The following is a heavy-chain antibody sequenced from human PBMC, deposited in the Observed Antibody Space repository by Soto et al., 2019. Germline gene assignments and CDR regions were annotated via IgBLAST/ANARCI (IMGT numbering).Heavy chain of an antibody. CDR1: GGSISSYY. J-gene: IGHJ5*01. Sequence: PSETLSLTCTVSGGSISSYYWSWIRQPPGKGLDWIGYIYYCGSTNYNPSLKSRVTISVDTSNNQVSLQLNSVTPDDTAVYYCARLIGNSWLDSWGQGTLVTVSS. CDR2: IYYCGST. V-gene: IGHV4-59*08. CDR3: ARLIGNSWLDS. D-gene: IGHD1-26*01.